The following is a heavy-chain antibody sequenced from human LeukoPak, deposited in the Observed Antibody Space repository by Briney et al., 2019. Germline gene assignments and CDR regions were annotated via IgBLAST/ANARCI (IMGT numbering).Heavy chain of an antibody. V-gene: IGHV3-23*01. D-gene: IGHD2-2*01. CDR1: GFTFSSYG. CDR3: AKGRGYCSSTSCYSNY. J-gene: IGHJ4*02. Sequence: PGESLRLSCAASGFTFSSYGMSWVRQAPGKGLEWVSAISGSGGSTYYADSVKGRFTISRDNSKNTLYLQMNSLRAEDTAVYYCAKGRGYCSSTSCYSNYWGQGTLVTVSS. CDR2: ISGSGGST.